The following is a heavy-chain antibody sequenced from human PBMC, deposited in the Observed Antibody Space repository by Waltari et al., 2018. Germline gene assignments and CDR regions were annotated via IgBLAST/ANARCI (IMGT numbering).Heavy chain of an antibody. J-gene: IGHJ4*02. CDR2: IFASGSS. D-gene: IGHD3-10*01. CDR3: ARTLEKTYGGWYFDS. V-gene: IGHV4-61*02. CDR1: GDSIHRGTYY. Sequence: QVQLQESGPGLVEPSQTLSLACSVSGDSIHRGTYYWSGVRQPAGGGLGWRGRIFASGSSEYNPSLKSRVTISVDTSKSQGSLNLTSLTAADSAVYYCARTLEKTYGGWYFDSWGQGTRVTVSS.